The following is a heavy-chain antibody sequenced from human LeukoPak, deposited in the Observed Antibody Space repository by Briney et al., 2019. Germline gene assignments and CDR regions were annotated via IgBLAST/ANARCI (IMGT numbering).Heavy chain of an antibody. Sequence: PSETLSLTCAVSGGSISSSNWWSWVRQPPGKGLEWIGEIYHSGSTNYNPSLKSRVTISVDKSKNQFSLKLSSVTAADTAVYYCARVEQQLGYYYCMDVWGKGTTVTVSS. CDR2: IYHSGST. J-gene: IGHJ6*03. D-gene: IGHD6-13*01. V-gene: IGHV4-4*02. CDR1: GGSISSSNW. CDR3: ARVEQQLGYYYCMDV.